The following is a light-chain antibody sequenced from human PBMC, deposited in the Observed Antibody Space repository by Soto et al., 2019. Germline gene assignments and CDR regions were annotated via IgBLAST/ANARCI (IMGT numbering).Light chain of an antibody. CDR1: RDVYINA. CDR3: QHYVYPQWT. V-gene: IGKV3-20*01. J-gene: IGKJ1*01. CDR2: GAS. Sequence: VVLTQSPATLSLSPGEPATLSCRASRDVYINALAWYQQKPGRTPTLLIYGASTRATGIPDRFSATGSGTEFSLTISSVEPEDFAVYICQHYVYPQWTFGPGTKVEIK.